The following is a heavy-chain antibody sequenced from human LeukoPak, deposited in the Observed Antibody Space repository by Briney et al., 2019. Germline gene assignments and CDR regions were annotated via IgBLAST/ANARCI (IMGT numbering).Heavy chain of an antibody. CDR2: PSYDGRHK. CDR1: GFTFSAFA. D-gene: IGHD3-10*01. J-gene: IGHJ2*01. Sequence: AGSLRLSCAASGFTFSAFAMHWVRQAPGKGLEWLTIPSYDGRHKYYTDSVKGRFSISKDNSKITLYLQMNSLRTDDTAVYYCMRDLWYYHDGSFLLHYSFDLWGRGTLVTVSS. CDR3: MRDLWYYHDGSFLLHYSFDL. V-gene: IGHV3-30*14.